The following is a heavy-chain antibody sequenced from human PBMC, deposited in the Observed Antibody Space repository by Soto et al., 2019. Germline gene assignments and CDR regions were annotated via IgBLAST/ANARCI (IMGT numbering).Heavy chain of an antibody. Sequence: EIQLVESGGGLAQPGGSLRLSCVASGFSFSEYGMSWVRQTPQKTLEWVASISGNKMTTFYPDSVKGRFFISRDNSDNTLHLQMNSLRDDDTAIYYCAKRRLNTITSLSDWWGQGVHVTVSS. CDR1: GFSFSEYG. D-gene: IGHD3-16*02. CDR3: AKRRLNTITSLSDW. CDR2: ISGNKMTT. J-gene: IGHJ1*01. V-gene: IGHV3-23*04.